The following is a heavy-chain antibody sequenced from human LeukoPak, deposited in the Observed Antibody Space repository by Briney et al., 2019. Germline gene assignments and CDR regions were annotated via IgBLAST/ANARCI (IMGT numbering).Heavy chain of an antibody. CDR3: AKDGGSYNEYFQH. D-gene: IGHD1-26*01. CDR1: GFTFSSYA. Sequence: PGGSLRLSCAASGFTFSSYAMSWVRQAPGKGLEWVSAISGSGGSTYYADFVKGRFTISRDNSKNTLYLQMNSLRAEDTAVYYCAKDGGSYNEYFQHWGQGTLVTVSS. CDR2: ISGSGGST. V-gene: IGHV3-23*01. J-gene: IGHJ1*01.